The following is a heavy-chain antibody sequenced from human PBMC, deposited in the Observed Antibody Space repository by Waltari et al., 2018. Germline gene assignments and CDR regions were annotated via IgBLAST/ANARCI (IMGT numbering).Heavy chain of an antibody. CDR1: GGSISRYY. J-gene: IGHJ4*02. CDR2: IYTNGSH. Sequence: QVQLQESGPGLVKPSETLSLTCTVSGGSISRYYWSWIRQPAGNGMEWIGCIYTNGSHNDNPSLKSRVTMSVDTSKNQFSLKLSSVTAADTAVYYCARDTRGSGSYPDYWGQGTLVTVSS. D-gene: IGHD3-10*01. V-gene: IGHV4-4*07. CDR3: ARDTRGSGSYPDY.